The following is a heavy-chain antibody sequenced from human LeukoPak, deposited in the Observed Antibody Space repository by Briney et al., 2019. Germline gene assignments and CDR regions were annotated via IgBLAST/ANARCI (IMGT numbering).Heavy chain of an antibody. CDR1: GASITTYY. D-gene: IGHD4-17*01. J-gene: IGHJ4*02. CDR2: IYYSGRT. Sequence: SETLSLTCTVSGASITTYYWSWIRRPPGKGLEWIGYIYYSGRTNYNPSFQSRVTISVDTSKNQFSLKLSSVTAADTAVYYCARMDGDYRGYFDYWGQGTLVTVSS. CDR3: ARMDGDYRGYFDY. V-gene: IGHV4-59*08.